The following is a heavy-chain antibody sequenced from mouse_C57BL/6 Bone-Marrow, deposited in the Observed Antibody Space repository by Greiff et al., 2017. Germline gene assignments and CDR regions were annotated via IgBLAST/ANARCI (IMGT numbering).Heavy chain of an antibody. Sequence: EVQLLQSGPELVKPGASVKISCKASGYTFTDYYMNWVKQSHGKSLEWIGDINPNNGGTSYNQKFKSQATLTVDTPSSTAYMELRSLTSEDSAVYYCARRGNYLYCAMDYWGQGTSVTVSS. CDR1: GYTFTDYY. CDR2: INPNNGGT. V-gene: IGHV1-26*01. D-gene: IGHD2-1*01. J-gene: IGHJ4*01. CDR3: ARRGNYLYCAMDY.